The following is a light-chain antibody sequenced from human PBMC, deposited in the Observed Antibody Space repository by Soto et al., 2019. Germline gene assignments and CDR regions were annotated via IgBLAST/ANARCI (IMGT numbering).Light chain of an antibody. J-gene: IGKJ5*01. V-gene: IGKV1-9*01. Sequence: ESVAVTCRGSQVISTSLAWYQQKPGKAPKLLTYAPSTFQTGVPSRFSGSGSGTHFTLTISSLQPEDFATYYCQQLHGYPITFGQGTRLEIK. CDR2: APS. CDR3: QQLHGYPIT. CDR1: QVISTS.